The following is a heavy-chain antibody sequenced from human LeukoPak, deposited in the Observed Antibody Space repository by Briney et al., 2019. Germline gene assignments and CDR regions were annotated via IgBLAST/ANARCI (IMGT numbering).Heavy chain of an antibody. J-gene: IGHJ4*02. CDR1: GFTFTTYA. CDR3: VKFRGQLLSSYYFDY. D-gene: IGHD2-2*01. V-gene: IGHV3-23*01. CDR2: ISGSGGGT. Sequence: GGSLRLSCAASGFTFTTYAMSWVRQAPGKGLEWVSTISGSGGGTYYVDSVKGRFTISRDNSKNTLYLQMNSLRGEDTAVYYCVKFRGQLLSSYYFDYWGQGTLVTVSS.